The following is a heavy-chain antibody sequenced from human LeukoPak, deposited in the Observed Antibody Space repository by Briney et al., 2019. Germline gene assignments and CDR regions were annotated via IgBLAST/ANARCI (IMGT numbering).Heavy chain of an antibody. J-gene: IGHJ4*02. CDR2: ISGSGGST. V-gene: IGHV3-23*01. CDR3: AKGGSIAAAGLYYFDY. CDR1: GFTFSSYA. D-gene: IGHD6-13*01. Sequence: PGGSLRLSCAASGFTFSSYAMSWVRQAPGKGLEWVSAISGSGGSTYYADSVKGRFTISRDNSKNTLYLQMNSLRAEDTAVNYCAKGGSIAAAGLYYFDYWGQGTLVTVSS.